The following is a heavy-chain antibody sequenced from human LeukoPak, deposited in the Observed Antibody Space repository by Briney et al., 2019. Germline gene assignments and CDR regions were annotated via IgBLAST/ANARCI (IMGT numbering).Heavy chain of an antibody. Sequence: SETLSLTCAVYGGSFSGYYWSWLRQPPGKGLEWIGEINHSGSTNYNPSLKSRVTISVDTSKNQFSLKLSSVTAADTAVYYCARGRRRFYDFWSGYYRDYGMDVWGQGTTVTVSS. CDR3: ARGRRRFYDFWSGYYRDYGMDV. J-gene: IGHJ6*02. CDR1: GGSFSGYY. CDR2: INHSGST. D-gene: IGHD3-3*01. V-gene: IGHV4-34*01.